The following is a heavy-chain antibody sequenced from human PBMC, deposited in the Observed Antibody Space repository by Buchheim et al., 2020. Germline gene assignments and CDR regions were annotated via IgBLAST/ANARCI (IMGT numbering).Heavy chain of an antibody. CDR2: IRDSGGST. Sequence: EVQLLESGGGLVQSGGSLRLSCAASGFTFRSCGMSWVRQAPGKGLEWVSSIRDSGGSTYYADSVKGRFTISRDNSKSTPYLQMSSLRADDTAVYYCAKSYCGGDCYSFDYWGQGTL. V-gene: IGHV3-23*01. CDR3: AKSYCGGDCYSFDY. CDR1: GFTFRSCG. J-gene: IGHJ4*02. D-gene: IGHD2-21*02.